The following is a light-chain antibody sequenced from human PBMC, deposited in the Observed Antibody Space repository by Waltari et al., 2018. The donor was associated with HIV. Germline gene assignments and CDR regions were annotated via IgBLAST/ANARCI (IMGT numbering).Light chain of an antibody. CDR2: DAS. CDR1: QSVSSY. CDR3: QQRSNWPLT. Sequence: EIVLTQSPATLSLPPGERATLSCRASQSVSSYLAWYQQKPGQAPRLLIYDASNRATGIPARFSGSGSGTDFTLTISSLEPEDFAVYYCQQRSNWPLTFGGGTKVEIK. V-gene: IGKV3-11*01. J-gene: IGKJ4*01.